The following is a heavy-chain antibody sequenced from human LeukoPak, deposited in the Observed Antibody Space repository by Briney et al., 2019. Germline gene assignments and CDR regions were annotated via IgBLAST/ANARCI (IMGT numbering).Heavy chain of an antibody. Sequence: PGGSLRLSCEASGFSFSDSAMHWVRQASGKGLEWVGRIRSKTNTYATAYAASVKGRFTISRDDSKNTAYLQMNSLKTEDTAVYYCSRHGNNNEVFDIWGQGTMVTVSS. J-gene: IGHJ3*02. CDR1: GFSFSDSA. CDR3: SRHGNNNEVFDI. CDR2: IRSKTNTYAT. V-gene: IGHV3-73*01. D-gene: IGHD1/OR15-1a*01.